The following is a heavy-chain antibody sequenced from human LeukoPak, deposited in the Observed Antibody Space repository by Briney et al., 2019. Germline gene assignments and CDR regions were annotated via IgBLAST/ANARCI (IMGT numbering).Heavy chain of an antibody. CDR3: ARVIQSSGWWYYFDY. CDR2: IYPGDSDT. J-gene: IGHJ4*02. V-gene: IGHV5-51*01. Sequence: GESLKISCKGSGYSFISYWIGWVRQMPGKGLEWMGIIYPGDSDTRYSPSFQGQGTISADKSISTAYLQWSSLKASDTAMYYCARVIQSSGWWYYFDYWGQGTLVTVSS. D-gene: IGHD6-19*01. CDR1: GYSFISYW.